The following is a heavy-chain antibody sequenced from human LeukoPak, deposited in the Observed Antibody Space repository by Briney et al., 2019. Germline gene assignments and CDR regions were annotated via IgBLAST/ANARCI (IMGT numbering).Heavy chain of an antibody. Sequence: PGGSLRLSCAASGFTFSNYGLSWVRQAPGKGLEWVSDISGSGGSTYYGDSVKGRFTISRDNSKNTLYLQMNSLRAEDTAVYYCAKGIIVLPAATEYFDSWGQGTLVTVSS. J-gene: IGHJ4*02. CDR2: ISGSGGST. D-gene: IGHD2-2*01. V-gene: IGHV3-23*01. CDR1: GFTFSNYG. CDR3: AKGIIVLPAATEYFDS.